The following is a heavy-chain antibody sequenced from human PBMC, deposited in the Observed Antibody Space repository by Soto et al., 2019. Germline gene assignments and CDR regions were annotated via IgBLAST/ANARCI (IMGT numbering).Heavy chain of an antibody. CDR3: GRNYYFDH. Sequence: EVQLLESGGGLVQPGGSLRLSCAASGFTFNSYAMSWVRQAPGKGLEWVSSVGVSGDTYYADSVEGRFTISRDNSENTVNLQMNSLRAEDAAVYYRGRNYYFDHWGQGTLVTVST. V-gene: IGHV3-23*01. CDR1: GFTFNSYA. J-gene: IGHJ4*02. CDR2: VGVSGDT.